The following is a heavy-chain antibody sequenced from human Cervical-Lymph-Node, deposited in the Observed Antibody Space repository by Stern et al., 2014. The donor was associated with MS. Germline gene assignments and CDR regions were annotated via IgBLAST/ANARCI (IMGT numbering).Heavy chain of an antibody. V-gene: IGHV1-2*06. CDR3: ARGPVGYFDL. J-gene: IGHJ2*01. CDR1: GYGFSGYY. CDR2: IRPATGHT. Sequence: VQLVESGSEVKKPGASVKVSCKASGYGFSGYYMHWVRQAPGQGLEWMGRIRPATGHTDFQQTFKGRVTETRDTSSSTAYMELRRLRSDDTAVYYCARGPVGYFDLWGRGTLVTVSS.